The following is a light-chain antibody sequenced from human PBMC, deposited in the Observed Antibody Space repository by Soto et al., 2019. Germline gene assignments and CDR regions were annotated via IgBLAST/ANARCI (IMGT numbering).Light chain of an antibody. CDR3: SSYTSSSSFV. Sequence: SVLPQPASVSGSPGQSITISCTGTSSDVGGYNYVSWYQQHPGKAPKLMIYDVSNRPSGVSNRFSGSKSGNTASLTISGLQAEDEADYYCSSYTSSSSFVFGTGTKVTVL. CDR2: DVS. CDR1: SSDVGGYNY. J-gene: IGLJ1*01. V-gene: IGLV2-14*01.